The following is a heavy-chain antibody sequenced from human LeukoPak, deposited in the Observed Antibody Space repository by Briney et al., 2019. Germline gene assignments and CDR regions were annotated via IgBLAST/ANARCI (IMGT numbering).Heavy chain of an antibody. CDR2: INSDRSST. CDR3: GRVMFGRGLEVIPRYYFDY. D-gene: IGHD3-10*02. J-gene: IGHJ4*02. V-gene: IGHV3-74*01. Sequence: AGSLRLSCAASAFTFSSYWMHWVRHAPGKGLVWVSRINSDRSSTSYADSVKGRFTISRDNAKNTLDLQKNSLRAEDTAVYYCGRVMFGRGLEVIPRYYFDYWGQGTLVTVSS. CDR1: AFTFSSYW.